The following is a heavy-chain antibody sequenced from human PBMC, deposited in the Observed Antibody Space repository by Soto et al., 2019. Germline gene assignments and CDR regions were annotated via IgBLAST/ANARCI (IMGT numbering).Heavy chain of an antibody. CDR1: GCNSTNSW. Sequence: GAAQTSSGKRCGCNSTNSWIGWVRQMAGKGLEWMGIIYPGDSDTRYSPSFQGQVTISADKSISTAYLQWSSLKASDTAMYYCARHVESLGMDVWGQGTTVTVSS. J-gene: IGHJ6*02. CDR3: ARHVESLGMDV. V-gene: IGHV5-51*01. CDR2: IYPGDSDT.